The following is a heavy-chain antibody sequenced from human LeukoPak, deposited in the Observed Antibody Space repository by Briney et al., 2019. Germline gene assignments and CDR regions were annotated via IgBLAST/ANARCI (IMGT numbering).Heavy chain of an antibody. CDR1: GFTLSNYW. V-gene: IGHV3-7*01. J-gene: IGHJ3*02. D-gene: IGHD4-17*01. CDR3: ARVGDDAFDI. CDR2: IKKDGSEK. Sequence: PGGSLRLSCAAAGFTLSNYWMSWVRQAPGKGLEWVANIKKDGSEKYYVDSVKGRFTISRDNAKNSLYLQMNSLRAEDTAVYYCARVGDDAFDIWGQGTMVTVSS.